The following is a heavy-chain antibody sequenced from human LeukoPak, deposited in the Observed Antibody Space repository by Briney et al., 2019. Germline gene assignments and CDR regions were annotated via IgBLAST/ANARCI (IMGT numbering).Heavy chain of an antibody. Sequence: ASVKVSCKASGYTFTGYYMHWVRQAPGQGLEWMGWINPNSGGTNYAQEFQGRVTMTRDTSISTAYMELSRLRSDDTAVYYCARDQWSIAVAGTDWFDPWGQGTLVTVSS. D-gene: IGHD6-19*01. CDR3: ARDQWSIAVAGTDWFDP. J-gene: IGHJ5*02. CDR1: GYTFTGYY. V-gene: IGHV1-2*02. CDR2: INPNSGGT.